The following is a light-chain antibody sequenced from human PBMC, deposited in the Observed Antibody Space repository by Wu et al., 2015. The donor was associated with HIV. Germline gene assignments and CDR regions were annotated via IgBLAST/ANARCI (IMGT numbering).Light chain of an antibody. CDR2: DAS. Sequence: DNQMTQSPSSLSASVGDRVTITCQASQDISNYLNWYQQKPGKAPKLLIYDASNLETGVPSRFSGSGSGTDFTFTISSLQPEDIATYYCQQYDNLLLFGGGTKVEIK. J-gene: IGKJ4*01. CDR3: QQYDNLLL. V-gene: IGKV1-33*01. CDR1: QDISNY.